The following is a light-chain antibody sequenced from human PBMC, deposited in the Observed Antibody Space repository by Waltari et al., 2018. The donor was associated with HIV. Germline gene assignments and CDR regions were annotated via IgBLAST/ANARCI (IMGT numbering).Light chain of an antibody. Sequence: ETVMTQSPATLFVSPGERATPLFRASQSISSDLAWYQQKPGQAPRLLMYDASTRATGIPARFSGSGSGTEFTLTISSLQSEDFAVYYCQQYNNWPPGYTFGQGTKLQIK. CDR3: QQYNNWPPGYT. CDR1: QSISSD. CDR2: DAS. V-gene: IGKV3-15*01. J-gene: IGKJ2*01.